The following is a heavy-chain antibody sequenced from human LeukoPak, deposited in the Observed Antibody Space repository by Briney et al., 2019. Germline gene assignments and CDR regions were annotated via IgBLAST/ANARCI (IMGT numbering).Heavy chain of an antibody. V-gene: IGHV1-2*02. Sequence: ASVKVSCKASGYTFTGYYMHWVRQAPGQGLEWMGWIAPNSGGTNYAQKFQGRVTMTRDTSINTAYMELNRLTSDDTAFYYCAREYSSSSGRLYDYWGRGTLVTVSS. CDR2: IAPNSGGT. CDR3: AREYSSSSGRLYDY. J-gene: IGHJ4*02. CDR1: GYTFTGYY. D-gene: IGHD6-6*01.